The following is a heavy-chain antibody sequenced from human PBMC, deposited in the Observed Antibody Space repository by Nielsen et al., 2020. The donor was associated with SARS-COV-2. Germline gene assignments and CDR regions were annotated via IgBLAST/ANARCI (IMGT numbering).Heavy chain of an antibody. J-gene: IGHJ4*02. CDR2: ISSSSNYI. Sequence: GESLKISCAASGFSLSSYSMNWVRQAPGKGLEWVSSISSSSNYIYSADSVKGRFTISRDNAKNSLYLQMNSLRAEDTAVYYCARDRTYGDYEVGDYWGQGTLVTVSS. D-gene: IGHD4-17*01. V-gene: IGHV3-21*01. CDR3: ARDRTYGDYEVGDY. CDR1: GFSLSSYS.